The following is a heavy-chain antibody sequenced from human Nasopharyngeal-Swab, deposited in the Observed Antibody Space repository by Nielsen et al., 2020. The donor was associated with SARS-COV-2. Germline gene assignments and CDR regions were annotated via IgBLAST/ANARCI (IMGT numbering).Heavy chain of an antibody. CDR3: ATEYRYGPSFDS. D-gene: IGHD4/OR15-4a*01. CDR1: GYTFTSYG. CDR2: ISAYNGRT. V-gene: IGHV1-18*01. Sequence: ASVKVSCKASGYTFTSYGFGWMRQAPGQGLEYIGWISAYNGRTYYEQKFQGRVTITRDTSASTAYMELSSLTSEDTAVYYCATEYRYGPSFDSWGQGSLVTVSS. J-gene: IGHJ4*02.